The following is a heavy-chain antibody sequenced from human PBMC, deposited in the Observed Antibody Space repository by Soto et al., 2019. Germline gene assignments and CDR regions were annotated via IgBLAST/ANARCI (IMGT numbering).Heavy chain of an antibody. D-gene: IGHD6-13*01. CDR2: IYYSGST. Sequence: QVQLQESGPGLVKPSETLSLTCTVSGGSISSYYWSWIRQPPGKGLVWIGYIYYSGSTNYNPSLKSRVTVSVDTSKNQFSLKLSSVTAADTAVYYCAGLVAGYSSSWYLDYWGQGTLVTVSS. CDR1: GGSISSYY. J-gene: IGHJ4*02. CDR3: AGLVAGYSSSWYLDY. V-gene: IGHV4-59*08.